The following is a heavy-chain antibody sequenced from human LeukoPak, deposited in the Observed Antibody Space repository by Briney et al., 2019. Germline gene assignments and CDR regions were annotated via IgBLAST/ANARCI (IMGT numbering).Heavy chain of an antibody. CDR1: GFTFSSYA. D-gene: IGHD3-3*01. CDR2: ISGSGGST. Sequence: PGGSLRLSCAASGFTFSSYAMSWVRQAPRKGLEWVSAISGSGGSTYYADSVDGRFTISRENYKNPLYLQMNSLRDEDTAVYYGAKAAQSRTIFGVVTEFDXWGQGTLVTVS. J-gene: IGHJ5*02. V-gene: IGHV3-23*01. CDR3: AKAAQSRTIFGVVTEFDX.